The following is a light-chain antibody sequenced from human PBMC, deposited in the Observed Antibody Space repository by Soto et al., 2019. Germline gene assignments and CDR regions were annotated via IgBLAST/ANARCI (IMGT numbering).Light chain of an antibody. V-gene: IGKV2D-29*02. J-gene: IGKJ5*01. CDR1: HSLLHITGETF. Sequence: DVVMTQPPLSLSVAPGPPASISCNSSHSLLHITGETFLFWYLQKPGQSPQLLIYEVSTRVSGVPDRFSGSGSGTGFTLEISRVETDDVGIYYCMQSTQLPPTFGQGTRLEIK. CDR2: EVS. CDR3: MQSTQLPPT.